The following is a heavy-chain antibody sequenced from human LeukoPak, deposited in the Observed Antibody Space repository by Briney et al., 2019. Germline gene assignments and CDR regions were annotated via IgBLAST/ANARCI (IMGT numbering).Heavy chain of an antibody. CDR1: GFTFTSYW. D-gene: IGHD1-26*01. Sequence: PGGSLRLSCAASGFTFTSYWMHWVRQAPGKGLVWVSRVNNDGSNTIYADSVKGRFTISRDNAKNTLYLQINSLRAEDTAVYYCARGGHDHAFDIWGQGTGVTVSS. V-gene: IGHV3-74*01. CDR3: ARGGHDHAFDI. J-gene: IGHJ3*02. CDR2: VNNDGSNT.